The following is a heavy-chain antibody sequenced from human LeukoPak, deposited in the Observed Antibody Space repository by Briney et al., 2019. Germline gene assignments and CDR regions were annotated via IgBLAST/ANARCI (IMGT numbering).Heavy chain of an antibody. Sequence: SETLSLTCAVYGGSFSGYYWRWTRQPPGKGLEWIGEINHSGSTNYNPSLKSRVTISVDTSKNQFSLKLSSVTAADTAVYYCARGLRLVYYYYYYMDVWGKGTTVTVSS. V-gene: IGHV4-34*01. CDR1: GGSFSGYY. CDR2: INHSGST. J-gene: IGHJ6*03. CDR3: ARGLRLVYYYYYYMDV.